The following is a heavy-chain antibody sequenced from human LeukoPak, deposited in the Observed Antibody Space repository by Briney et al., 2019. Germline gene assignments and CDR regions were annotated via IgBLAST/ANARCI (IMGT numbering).Heavy chain of an antibody. V-gene: IGHV4-34*01. J-gene: IGHJ4*02. CDR2: INHSGST. Sequence: PSETLSLTCAVYGGSFSAYYWSWIRQPPGKGLEWIGEINHSGSTNYNPSLKSRVTISVDTSKNQFSLKLSSVTAADTAVYYCARLTYYGSDYGRDNSYFDYWGQGTLVTVSS. D-gene: IGHD3-10*01. CDR1: GGSFSAYY. CDR3: ARLTYYGSDYGRDNSYFDY.